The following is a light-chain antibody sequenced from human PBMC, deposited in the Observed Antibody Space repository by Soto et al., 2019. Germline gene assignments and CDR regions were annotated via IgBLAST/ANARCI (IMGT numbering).Light chain of an antibody. CDR1: TSNIGSNY. J-gene: IGLJ1*01. CDR3: ATWDDSLSGYV. Sequence: QSVLTQPPSASGTPGQRVTISCSGSTSNIGSNYVYWYQQLPGTAPKLLIYRNNQRPSGVPDRFSGSKSGTSVSLAISGLRSEDEADYYCATWDDSLSGYVFGAGTK. V-gene: IGLV1-47*01. CDR2: RNN.